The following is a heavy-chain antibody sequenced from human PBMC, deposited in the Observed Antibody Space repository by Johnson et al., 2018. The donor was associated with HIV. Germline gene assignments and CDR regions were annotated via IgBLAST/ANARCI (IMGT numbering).Heavy chain of an antibody. V-gene: IGHV3-20*04. D-gene: IGHD3-10*01. CDR3: AKNRDACLGGTVVQGPARDAFDI. CDR2: INWNGGST. Sequence: VQLVESGGGLIQTGGSLRLSCVASGFTVSSNYMNWVRQAPGKGLEWVSGINWNGGSTSYADSVKGRFTISRDNAKTSLYLQVSSLGAEDTALYYCAKNRDACLGGTVVQGPARDAFDIWGQGTMVTVSS. J-gene: IGHJ3*02. CDR1: GFTVSSNY.